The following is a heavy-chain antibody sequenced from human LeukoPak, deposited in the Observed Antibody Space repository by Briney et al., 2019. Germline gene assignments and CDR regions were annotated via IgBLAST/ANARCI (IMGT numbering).Heavy chain of an antibody. J-gene: IGHJ6*03. Sequence: SETLSLTCTVSGGSISSYYWSWIRQPPGKGLEWIGYIYYGGSTNYNPSLKSRVTISVDTYKNQFSLKLSSVTAADTAVYYCARLTAYYYMDVWGKGTTVTVSS. CDR3: ARLTAYYYMDV. CDR2: IYYGGST. V-gene: IGHV4-59*01. CDR1: GGSISSYY. D-gene: IGHD5-18*01.